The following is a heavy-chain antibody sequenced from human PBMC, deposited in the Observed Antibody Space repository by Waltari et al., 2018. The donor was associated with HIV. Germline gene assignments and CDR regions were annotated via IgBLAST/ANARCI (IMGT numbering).Heavy chain of an antibody. V-gene: IGHV3-48*02. CDR2: STRYSTTI. Sequence: VQLVESGGGLVQPGGSLRLSCAASGFTFSRNTMNWVRQAPGKGLEWLSTSTRYSTTIHYADSVKGRFTIARDNAKNSVFLQMSSLRDEDTAVYYCASARVGTAYFDYWGQGTLVTVSS. D-gene: IGHD2-15*01. CDR3: ASARVGTAYFDY. CDR1: GFTFSRNT. J-gene: IGHJ4*02.